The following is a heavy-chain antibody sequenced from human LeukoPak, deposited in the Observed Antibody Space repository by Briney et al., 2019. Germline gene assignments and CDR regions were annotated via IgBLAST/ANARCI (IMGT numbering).Heavy chain of an antibody. CDR3: ATPAHYYGSGSYYNRWFDP. J-gene: IGHJ5*02. Sequence: GASVKDSCKVSGYTLTELSMHWVRQAPGKGLEWMGGFDPEDGETIYAQKFQGRVTMTEDTSTDTAYMELSSLRSEDTAVYYCATPAHYYGSGSYYNRWFDPWGQGTLVTVSS. V-gene: IGHV1-24*01. CDR1: GYTLTELS. CDR2: FDPEDGET. D-gene: IGHD3-10*01.